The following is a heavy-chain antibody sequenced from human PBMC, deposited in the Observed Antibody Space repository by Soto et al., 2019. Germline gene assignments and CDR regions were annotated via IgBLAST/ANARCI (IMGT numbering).Heavy chain of an antibody. Sequence: PGGSLRLSCAASGFTFNNAWMSWVRQAPGKGLEWVGRIKSKSDGGTTDYAAPVEGRFIISRDDSENTLYLQMNSLKTEDTAVYFCATRPMHHSGYDPVYFDYWSPGTLVTVSS. CDR3: ATRPMHHSGYDPVYFDY. J-gene: IGHJ4*02. CDR1: GFTFNNAW. CDR2: IKSKSDGGTT. V-gene: IGHV3-15*01. D-gene: IGHD5-12*01.